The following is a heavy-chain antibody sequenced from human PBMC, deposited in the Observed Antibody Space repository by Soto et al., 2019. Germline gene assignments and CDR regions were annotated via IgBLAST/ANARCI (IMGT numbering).Heavy chain of an antibody. CDR2: IYIGGAT. J-gene: IGHJ5*02. CDR3: AIGLPRADH. CDR1: GFTVTDHY. V-gene: IGHV3-53*01. Sequence: GESLKISCAVSGFTVTDHYVNWVRQAPGKGLEWVSVIYIGGATYYRDSVQGRFTLSRDPSDNSVSLHMNNLTVADKAVYFCAIGLPRADHWGLGTLVTVSS.